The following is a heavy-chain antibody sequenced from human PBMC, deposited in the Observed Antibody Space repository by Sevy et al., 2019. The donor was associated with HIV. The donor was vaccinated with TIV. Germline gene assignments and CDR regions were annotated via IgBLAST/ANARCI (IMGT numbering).Heavy chain of an antibody. V-gene: IGHV4-39*01. D-gene: IGHD3-3*01. CDR1: GGSISSSSYH. CDR3: ARHGLDYDFWSGYRPNWFDP. J-gene: IGHJ5*02. Sequence: SETLSLTCTVSGGSISSSSYHWGWIRQPPGKGLEWIGSIYYSGSTYYNPSLKSRVTISVDTSKNQFSLKLSSVTAADTAVYYCARHGLDYDFWSGYRPNWFDPWGQGTLGTVSS. CDR2: IYYSGST.